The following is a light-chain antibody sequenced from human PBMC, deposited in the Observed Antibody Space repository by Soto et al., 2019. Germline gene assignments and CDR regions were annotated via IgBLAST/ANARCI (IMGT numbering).Light chain of an antibody. J-gene: IGKJ3*01. Sequence: DLLMTQSPLSLPVTLVRPASISCPASQNLIYSDGSTYLNWFQQKPGQPPQLLIYEVSNRFSGVPDRFSGSGSGTDFTLKISRVEAEDVGVYYCMQSIQLRTFGPGTKVDIK. CDR2: EVS. CDR3: MQSIQLRT. CDR1: QNLIYSDGSTY. V-gene: IGKV2D-29*01.